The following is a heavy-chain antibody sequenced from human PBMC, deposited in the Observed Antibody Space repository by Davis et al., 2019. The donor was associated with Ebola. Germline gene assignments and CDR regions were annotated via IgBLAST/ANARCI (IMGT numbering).Heavy chain of an antibody. V-gene: IGHV1-18*01. Sequence: ASVKVSCKASGYTFTSYGISWVRQAPGQGLEWMGWISAYNGNTNYAQKLQGRVTITRDTSASTAYMELSSLRSEDTAVYYCARRPLLLVVPAAINYGMDVWGQGTTVTVSS. CDR1: GYTFTSYG. J-gene: IGHJ6*02. D-gene: IGHD2-2*01. CDR3: ARRPLLLVVPAAINYGMDV. CDR2: ISAYNGNT.